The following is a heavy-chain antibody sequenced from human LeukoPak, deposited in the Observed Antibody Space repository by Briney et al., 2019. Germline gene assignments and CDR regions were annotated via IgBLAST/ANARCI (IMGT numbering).Heavy chain of an antibody. D-gene: IGHD2-2*01. CDR1: SYSISSGYY. CDR3: AIYCSSTSCFASDAFDI. J-gene: IGHJ3*02. CDR2: IYHSGST. V-gene: IGHV4-38-2*02. Sequence: SETLSLTCTVSSYSISSGYYWGWIRQPPGKGLEWIGSIYHSGSTYYNPSLKSRVTISVDTCTNQFSLKLSSVTAADTAVYDCAIYCSSTSCFASDAFDIWGQGTMVTVSS.